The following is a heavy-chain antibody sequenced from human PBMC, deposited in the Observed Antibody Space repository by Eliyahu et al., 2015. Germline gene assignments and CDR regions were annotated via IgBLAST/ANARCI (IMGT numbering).Heavy chain of an antibody. J-gene: IGHJ4*02. CDR1: GGSXSSGGYY. V-gene: IGHV4-31*03. Sequence: QVQLQESGPGLVKPSQTLSLTXTXSGGSXSSGGYYWSXXRXHPGKGLEWXGYIYYSGSTYYNPSLKSRVTISVDTSKNQFSLKLSSVTAADTAVYYCARSRVGTTTFDYWGQGTLVTVSS. D-gene: IGHD1-14*01. CDR3: ARSRVGTTTFDY. CDR2: IYYSGST.